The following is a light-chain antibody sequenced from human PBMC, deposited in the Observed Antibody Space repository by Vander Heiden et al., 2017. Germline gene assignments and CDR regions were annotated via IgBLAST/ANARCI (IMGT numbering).Light chain of an antibody. CDR3: SSYTSSSSLEV. Sequence: QSALTQPASVSGSPGQSITISCTGTSSDVGGYNYVSWYQQQPGKAPKLMIYDVSTRPSGVSNRFSGSKSGNTASLTVSGLQAEDEADYYCSSYTSSSSLEVFGGGTKLTVL. CDR1: SSDVGGYNY. V-gene: IGLV2-14*03. CDR2: DVS. J-gene: IGLJ2*01.